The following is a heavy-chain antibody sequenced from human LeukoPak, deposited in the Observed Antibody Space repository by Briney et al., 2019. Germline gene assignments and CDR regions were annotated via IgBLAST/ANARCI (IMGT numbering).Heavy chain of an antibody. J-gene: IGHJ4*02. CDR2: FSGSGGST. D-gene: IGHD1-26*01. CDR3: AKEGGSYYPFDY. Sequence: GGTLRLSCAASGFTFSSYGMSRVRQAPGKGLEWVSSFSGSGGSTYYADSVKGRFTISRDNSKNTLYLQMNSLRAEDTAVYYCAKEGGSYYPFDYWGQGTLVTVSS. CDR1: GFTFSSYG. V-gene: IGHV3-23*01.